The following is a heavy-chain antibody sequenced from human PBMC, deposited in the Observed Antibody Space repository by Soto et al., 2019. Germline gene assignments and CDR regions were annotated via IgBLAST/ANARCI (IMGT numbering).Heavy chain of an antibody. CDR3: AEDLGDGVPKHYYGMEG. V-gene: IGHV1-58*01. CDR2: IVVGSGNT. J-gene: IGHJ6*01. Sequence: ASVKVSCKASGFTFTSSAVQWVRQARGQRLEWIGWIVVGSGNTNYAQKFQERVTITRDMSTSTAYMELSSLRSEDTAAYYCAEDLGDGVPKHYYGMEGWGQGTTVGVAS. CDR1: GFTFTSSA. D-gene: IGHD3-3*01.